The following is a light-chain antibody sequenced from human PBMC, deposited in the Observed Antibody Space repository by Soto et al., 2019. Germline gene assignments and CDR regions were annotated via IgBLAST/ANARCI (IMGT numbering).Light chain of an antibody. CDR3: SSYTISSTLGV. Sequence: QSALTQPASVSGSPGQSITISCTGTSSDVGGYNYVSWYQQHPGKAPKLMIYDVSNRPSGVSNRFSGSKSGNTASLTISGRQAEDEADYYCSSYTISSTLGVFGGGTKLTVL. V-gene: IGLV2-14*01. CDR1: SSDVGGYNY. CDR2: DVS. J-gene: IGLJ2*01.